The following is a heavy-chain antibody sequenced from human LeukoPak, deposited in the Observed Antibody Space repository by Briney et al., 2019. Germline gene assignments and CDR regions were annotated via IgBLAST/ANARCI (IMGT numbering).Heavy chain of an antibody. D-gene: IGHD3-10*01. Sequence: ASVKVPCKASGYTFTGYYMHWVRQAPGQGLEWMGWINPNSGGTNYAQKFQGRVTMTKDTSISTAYMELSRLRSDDTAVYYCARVFGSGSYYNFDYWGQGTLVTVSS. CDR3: ARVFGSGSYYNFDY. CDR1: GYTFTGYY. J-gene: IGHJ4*02. CDR2: INPNSGGT. V-gene: IGHV1-2*02.